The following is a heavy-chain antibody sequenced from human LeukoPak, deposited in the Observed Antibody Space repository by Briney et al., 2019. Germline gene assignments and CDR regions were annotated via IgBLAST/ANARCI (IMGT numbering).Heavy chain of an antibody. CDR2: IIPIFGTA. V-gene: IGHV1-69*13. CDR3: ARHSAYCGGDCYSRAFYYYYYGMDV. CDR1: GGTFISYA. J-gene: IGHJ6*02. D-gene: IGHD2-21*02. Sequence: SVKVSCKASGGTFISYAISWVRQAPGQGLEWMGGIIPIFGTANYAQKFQGRVTITADESTSTAYMELSSLRSEDTAVYYCARHSAYCGGDCYSRAFYYYYYGMDVWGQGTTVTVSS.